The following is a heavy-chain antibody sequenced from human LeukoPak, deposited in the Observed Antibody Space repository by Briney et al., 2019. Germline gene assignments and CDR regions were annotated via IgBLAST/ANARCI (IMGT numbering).Heavy chain of an antibody. CDR1: GGSFSGYY. V-gene: IGHV4-34*01. Sequence: PSETLSLTCAVYGGSFSGYYWSWIRQPPGKGLEWIEEINHSGCTNYNPSLKSRVTISVDTSKNQFSLKLSSVTAADTAVYYCARDLGGGYSGYDYRRYYFDYWGQGSLVTVSS. D-gene: IGHD5-12*01. CDR3: ARDLGGGYSGYDYRRYYFDY. J-gene: IGHJ4*02. CDR2: INHSGCT.